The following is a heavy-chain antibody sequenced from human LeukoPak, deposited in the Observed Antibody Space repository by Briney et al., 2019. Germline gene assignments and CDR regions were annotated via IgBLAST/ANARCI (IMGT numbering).Heavy chain of an antibody. V-gene: IGHV3-9*01. CDR3: AKGGGNSGYFQH. CDR2: ISWNSDNI. J-gene: IGHJ1*01. D-gene: IGHD4-23*01. CDR1: GFTFDDYA. Sequence: GGSLRLSCAPSGFTFDDYAMHWVRQTPGKGLEWVSGISWNSDNIGYADSVKGRFTISRDNAKNSLYLQMNSLRAEDTAFYYCAKGGGNSGYFQHWGQGTLVTVSS.